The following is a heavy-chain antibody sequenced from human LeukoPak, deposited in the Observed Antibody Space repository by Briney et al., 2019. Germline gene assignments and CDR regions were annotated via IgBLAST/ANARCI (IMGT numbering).Heavy chain of an antibody. CDR1: EFTFSSYW. V-gene: IGHV3-7*04. CDR2: IKQDGSEK. J-gene: IGHJ3*02. CDR3: ARAKRNGFDI. Sequence: GGSLRLSCAASEFTFSSYWMSWVRQAPGKGLEWVASIKQDGSEKYYVDSVKGRVTISRDNAKNSLYLQMNSLRAEDTAVYYCARAKRNGFDIWGQGTMVTVSS.